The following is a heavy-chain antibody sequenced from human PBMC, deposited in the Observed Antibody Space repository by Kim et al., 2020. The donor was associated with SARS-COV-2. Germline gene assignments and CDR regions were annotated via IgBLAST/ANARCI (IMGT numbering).Heavy chain of an antibody. D-gene: IGHD2-21*01. J-gene: IGHJ4*02. V-gene: IGHV3-23*01. CDR2: IRDSGGGS. Sequence: GGSLRLSCVASGFTFSNYVMSWVRQAPGKGLEWVSGIRDSGGGSHYADSVKGRFSISRDNSKSTLYLQMNSLRAEDTAVYYCVKGAGYSDGRDYFDFWGQGTLVTVSS. CDR1: GFTFSNYV. CDR3: VKGAGYSDGRDYFDF.